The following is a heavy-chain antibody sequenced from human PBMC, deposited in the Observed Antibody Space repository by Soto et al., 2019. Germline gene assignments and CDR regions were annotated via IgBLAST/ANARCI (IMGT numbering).Heavy chain of an antibody. D-gene: IGHD3-3*01. CDR1: GYNFAGYW. Sequence: PGESLKISCNGSGYNFAGYWIAWVGQMPGKGLELMGIIYPSDSDTRYRPSFQGQVTISADKSISSAYLQWSSLRASDTAMYYCARGGVSTRTFDYWGQGTPVTVSS. J-gene: IGHJ4*02. CDR3: ARGGVSTRTFDY. CDR2: IYPSDSDT. V-gene: IGHV5-51*01.